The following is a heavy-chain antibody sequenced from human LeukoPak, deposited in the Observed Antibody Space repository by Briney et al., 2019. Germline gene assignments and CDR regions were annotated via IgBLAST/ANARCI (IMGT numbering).Heavy chain of an antibody. CDR3: ARDFGGYCSGGSCYSGWSDY. CDR1: GFTFSSYT. J-gene: IGHJ4*02. V-gene: IGHV3-21*01. D-gene: IGHD2-15*01. CDR2: ISSSSSYI. Sequence: GGSLRLSCAASGFTFSSYTMNWVRQAPGKGLEWVSSISSSSSYIYYADSVKGRLTISRDNAKNSLYLQMNSLRAEDTAVYYCARDFGGYCSGGSCYSGWSDYWGQGTLVTVSS.